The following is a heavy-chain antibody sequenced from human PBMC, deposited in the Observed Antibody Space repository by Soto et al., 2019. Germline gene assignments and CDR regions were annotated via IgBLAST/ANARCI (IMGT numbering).Heavy chain of an antibody. CDR1: GLTFSSYW. J-gene: IGHJ5*02. Sequence: EVQLVESGGGLVQPGGSLRLSCAASGLTFSSYWMHWVRQTPGKGPVWVSYINTDGSSTKYAGSVKGRFTISRDNAKNTLYLQMNSLRAEDTAVYYCARPIPNTLTAPWSWGQGTLVTVSS. CDR2: INTDGSST. D-gene: IGHD4-17*01. V-gene: IGHV3-74*03. CDR3: ARPIPNTLTAPWS.